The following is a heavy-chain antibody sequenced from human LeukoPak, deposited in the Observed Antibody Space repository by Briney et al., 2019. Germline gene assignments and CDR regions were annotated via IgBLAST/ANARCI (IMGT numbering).Heavy chain of an antibody. Sequence: GGSLRLSCAASGFTFSSYAMSWVRQAPGKGLEWVSAISGSGGSTYYADSVKGRFTTSRDNSKNTLYLQMNSLRAEDTAVYYCAKSPVLREEVDYWGQGTLVTVSS. CDR1: GFTFSSYA. CDR2: ISGSGGST. D-gene: IGHD2-15*01. J-gene: IGHJ4*02. V-gene: IGHV3-23*01. CDR3: AKSPVLREEVDY.